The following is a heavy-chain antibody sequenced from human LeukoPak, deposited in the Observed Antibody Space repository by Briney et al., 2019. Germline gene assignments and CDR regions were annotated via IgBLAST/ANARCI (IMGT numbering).Heavy chain of an antibody. D-gene: IGHD1-26*01. J-gene: IGHJ4*02. CDR3: ARHGASEVGATLAY. CDR2: IYYSGST. Sequence: PSETLSLTCTVSGGSISDYYWSWIRQPPGKGLEWIGYIYYSGSTNYNPSLKSRVTISVDTSKNQFSLKLSSVTAADTAVYYCARHGASEVGATLAYWGQGTLVTVSS. V-gene: IGHV4-59*08. CDR1: GGSISDYY.